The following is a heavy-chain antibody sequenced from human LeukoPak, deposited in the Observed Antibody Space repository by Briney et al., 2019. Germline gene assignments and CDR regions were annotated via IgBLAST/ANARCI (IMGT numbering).Heavy chain of an antibody. CDR1: GYTFTNYA. Sequence: ASVKVSCKASGYTFTNYAMNWVRQAPGQGLEWMGWINTNTGNPTYAQGFTGRFVFSLDTSVSTSYLQISSLKSEDTAVYYCASELRSGGSPDGFDIWGQGTMLTVSS. J-gene: IGHJ3*02. CDR3: ASELRSGGSPDGFDI. CDR2: INTNTGNP. D-gene: IGHD2-15*01. V-gene: IGHV7-4-1*02.